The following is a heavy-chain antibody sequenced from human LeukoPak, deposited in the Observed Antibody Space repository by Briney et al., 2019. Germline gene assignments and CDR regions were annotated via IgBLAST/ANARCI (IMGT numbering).Heavy chain of an antibody. D-gene: IGHD3-22*01. CDR3: ARDGSGSYDSSGYYSHGLFDY. CDR1: GGTFSSYA. V-gene: IGHV1-69*04. CDR2: IIPILGIA. J-gene: IGHJ4*02. Sequence: SVKVSCKASGGTFSSYAISWVRQAPGQGLEWMGRIIPILGIANYAQKFQGRVTITADKSTSTAYMELSSLRSEDTAVYYCARDGSGSYDSSGYYSHGLFDYWGQGTLVTVSS.